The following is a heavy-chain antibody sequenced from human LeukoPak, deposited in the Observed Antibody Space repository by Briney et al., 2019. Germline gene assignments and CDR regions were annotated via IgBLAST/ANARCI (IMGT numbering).Heavy chain of an antibody. J-gene: IGHJ6*02. CDR3: SKDRVLRYFDWLLRYYYYYYGMDV. CDR1: GFTFDDYA. CDR2: ISGDGGST. D-gene: IGHD3-9*01. V-gene: IGHV3-43*02. Sequence: GGSLRLSCAASGFTFDDYAMHWVRQAPGKGLEWVSLISGDGGSTYYADSVKGRFTISRDNSKNSLYLQMNSLRTEDTALYYCSKDRVLRYFDWLLRYYYYYYGMDVWGQGTTVTVSS.